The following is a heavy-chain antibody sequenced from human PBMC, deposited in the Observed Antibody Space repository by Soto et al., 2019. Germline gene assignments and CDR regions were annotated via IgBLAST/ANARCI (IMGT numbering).Heavy chain of an antibody. CDR3: VRGVVVVVGSTAENFDH. CDR1: GFTFTKYS. CDR2: ISYSGEAK. V-gene: IGHV3-48*02. J-gene: IGHJ4*02. Sequence: GGSLRLSCVTSGFTFTKYSMNWVRQAPGKGLEWVSYISYSGEAKYYADSLKGRYAISRDDAKNSVYLQMNSLRDEDTAFYYCVRGVVVVVGSTAENFDHWGQGTLVTVSS. D-gene: IGHD2-15*01.